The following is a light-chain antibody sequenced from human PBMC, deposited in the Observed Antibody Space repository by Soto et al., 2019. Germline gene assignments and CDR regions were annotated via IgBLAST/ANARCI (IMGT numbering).Light chain of an antibody. J-gene: IGLJ1*01. CDR2: EVS. V-gene: IGLV2-14*01. Sequence: QSALTQPASVSGSPGQSITISCTGTRRDVGGYNYVSWYQQHPGKPPKLMIYEVSNRPSGVSNRFSGSKSGNTASLTISGLQAEDEADYYCSSYTSSSTLDVFGTGTKLTVL. CDR3: SSYTSSSTLDV. CDR1: RRDVGGYNY.